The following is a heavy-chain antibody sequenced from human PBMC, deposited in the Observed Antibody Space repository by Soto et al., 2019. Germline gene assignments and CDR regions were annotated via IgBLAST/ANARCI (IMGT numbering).Heavy chain of an antibody. CDR1: GDSINSYY. D-gene: IGHD2-8*01. V-gene: IGHV4-59*01. Sequence: PSETLSLTCTVSGDSINSYYWSWIRQPPGKGLEWIGYIYYSGSTNYNPSLKSRVTISVDTSKNQFSLKLSSVTAADSAVYYCARGYCTNGVCYTAPFDSWGQGTLVTVSS. CDR3: ARGYCTNGVCYTAPFDS. J-gene: IGHJ4*02. CDR2: IYYSGST.